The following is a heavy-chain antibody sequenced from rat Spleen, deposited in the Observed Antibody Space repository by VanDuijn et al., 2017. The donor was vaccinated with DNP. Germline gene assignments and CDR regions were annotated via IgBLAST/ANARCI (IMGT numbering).Heavy chain of an antibody. CDR1: GFTFSDYY. Sequence: EVQLMESGGDLVQPGRSLKLSCAASGFTFSDYYMAWVRQAPTKGLEWVAYITYDGGNTYYRDSVKGRFTISRDNAKSTLYLQMNSLRSEDTATYYCTTERTFGFYYDGSSPNWFAYWGQGTLVTVSS. CDR2: ITYDGGNT. V-gene: IGHV5-20*01. D-gene: IGHD1-12*03. J-gene: IGHJ3*01. CDR3: TTERTFGFYYDGSSPNWFAY.